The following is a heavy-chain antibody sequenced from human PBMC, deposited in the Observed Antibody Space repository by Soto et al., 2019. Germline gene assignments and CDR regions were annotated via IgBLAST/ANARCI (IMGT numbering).Heavy chain of an antibody. Sequence: PGESLNISCKGSGYSFTGYWFSWVRQMPGKGLEWMGRIDPSDSYTNYPPPFQGHATIPAAKSINTASLQRATLTASSPALYYCARQTYYHDGTSSYQYYFDSWGQGTLVTVSS. V-gene: IGHV5-10-1*01. J-gene: IGHJ4*02. CDR2: IDPSDSYT. D-gene: IGHD3-22*01. CDR3: ARQTYYHDGTSSYQYYFDS. CDR1: GYSFTGYW.